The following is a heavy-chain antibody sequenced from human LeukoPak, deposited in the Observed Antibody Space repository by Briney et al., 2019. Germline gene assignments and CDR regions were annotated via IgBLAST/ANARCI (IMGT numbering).Heavy chain of an antibody. V-gene: IGHV3-21*04. D-gene: IGHD1-1*01. CDR1: GFTFSTYS. Sequence: GGSLRLSCEASGFTFSTYSVNWVRQAPGKGLDWVSSISAGSSYIYYADSVKGRFAISRDNSKNALFLQMNSLRVEDTAIYYCAKGQELDDGVFDSWGQGTLVTVSS. CDR3: AKGQELDDGVFDS. CDR2: ISAGSSYI. J-gene: IGHJ4*02.